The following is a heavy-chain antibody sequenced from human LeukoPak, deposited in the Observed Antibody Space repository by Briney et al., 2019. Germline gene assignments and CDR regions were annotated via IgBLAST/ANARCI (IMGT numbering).Heavy chain of an antibody. D-gene: IGHD1-26*01. V-gene: IGHV1-18*01. J-gene: IGHJ5*02. Sequence: ASVKVSSKASGYTFTSYGISWVRHAPGQGLEWMGWISAYNGNTNYAQKLQGRVTMTTDTSTSTAYMERRSLRSDDTAVYYCARTSSGSSFVWFDPWGQGILVTVSS. CDR1: GYTFTSYG. CDR3: ARTSSGSSFVWFDP. CDR2: ISAYNGNT.